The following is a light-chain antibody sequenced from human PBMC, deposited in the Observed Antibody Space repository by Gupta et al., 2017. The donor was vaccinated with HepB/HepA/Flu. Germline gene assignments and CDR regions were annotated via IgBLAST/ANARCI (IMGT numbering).Light chain of an antibody. J-gene: IGLJ1*01. Sequence: QSALPQPRSVSGSPGQSVTISCTGTSSDVGGYNYVSWYQQHPGKAPKLMIYDVSKRPAGVPDRFFGSKSGNTASLTISGRQAEDEADYYCCSYAGSDTYVFGTGTKVTVL. CDR2: DVS. CDR3: CSYAGSDTYV. CDR1: SSDVGGYNY. V-gene: IGLV2-11*01.